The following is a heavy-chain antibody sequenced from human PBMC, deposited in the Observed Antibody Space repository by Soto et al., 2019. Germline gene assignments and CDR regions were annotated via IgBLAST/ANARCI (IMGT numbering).Heavy chain of an antibody. J-gene: IGHJ4*02. CDR1: GGSFSGYY. CDR3: ARGSLKYYDSSGLPFDY. CDR2: IYYSGST. V-gene: IGHV4-59*08. D-gene: IGHD3-22*01. Sequence: PSETLSLTCAVYGGSFSGYYWSWTRQPPEKGLEWIGYIYYSGSTNYNPSLKSRDTISVDTSKNQFSLKLSSVTAADTAVYYCARGSLKYYDSSGLPFDYWGQGTLVTVSS.